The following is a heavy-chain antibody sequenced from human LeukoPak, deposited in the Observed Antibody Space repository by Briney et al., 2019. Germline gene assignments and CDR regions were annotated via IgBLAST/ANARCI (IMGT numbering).Heavy chain of an antibody. CDR3: ARQGGSAVAAFDY. D-gene: IGHD2-15*01. J-gene: IGHJ4*02. V-gene: IGHV3-66*04. Sequence: GGSLRLSCAASGFTVSSSYMSWVRQAPGKGLEWVSVIYSGGTTYYADSVKGRFTISRDNSKSTLYLQMNSLRAEDTAVYYCARQGGSAVAAFDYWAREPWSPSPQ. CDR1: GFTVSSSY. CDR2: IYSGGTT.